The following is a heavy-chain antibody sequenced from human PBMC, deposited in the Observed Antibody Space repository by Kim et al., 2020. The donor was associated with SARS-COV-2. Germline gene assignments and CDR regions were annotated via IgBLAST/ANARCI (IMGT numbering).Heavy chain of an antibody. J-gene: IGHJ4*02. D-gene: IGHD1-26*01. CDR1: GASIGTSHW. Sequence: SETLSLTCAVSGASIGTSHWWSWVRQSPGKGLEWIGEIFYDGTTRYNPSLESRLSISLDKSKNHFSLMMTSVTAADTAIYYCARVGSGPLDYWGQGILV. V-gene: IGHV4-4*02. CDR3: ARVGSGPLDY. CDR2: IFYDGTT.